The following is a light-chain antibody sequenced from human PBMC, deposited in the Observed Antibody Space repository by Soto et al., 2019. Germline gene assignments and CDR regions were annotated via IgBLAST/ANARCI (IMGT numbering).Light chain of an antibody. CDR2: GAS. Sequence: EIVLTQSPGTLSLSPGERATLSCRASQSVSSSHLAWYQQKPGQAPRLLIYGASSRATSIPDRFSGSGSGTDFTLTISRLEPEDFAVYYCQQYGSPLTFGVGTKVEIK. V-gene: IGKV3-20*01. CDR1: QSVSSSH. J-gene: IGKJ4*01. CDR3: QQYGSPLT.